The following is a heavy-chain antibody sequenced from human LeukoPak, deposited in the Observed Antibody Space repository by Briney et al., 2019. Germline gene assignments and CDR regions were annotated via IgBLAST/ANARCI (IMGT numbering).Heavy chain of an antibody. Sequence: GGSLRLSCAASGFTFSNAWMSWVRQAPGEGLEWVGGIKSKTDGGTTDYAAPVKGRFTISRDDSKNTLYLQMNSLKTEDTAVYYCTTENSSGWYYFDYWGQGTLVTVSS. CDR3: TTENSSGWYYFDY. V-gene: IGHV3-15*01. J-gene: IGHJ4*02. D-gene: IGHD6-19*01. CDR2: IKSKTDGGTT. CDR1: GFTFSNAW.